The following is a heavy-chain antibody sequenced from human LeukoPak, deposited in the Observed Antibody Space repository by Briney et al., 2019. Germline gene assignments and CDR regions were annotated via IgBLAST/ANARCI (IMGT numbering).Heavy chain of an antibody. Sequence: GGSLTLSCAASGFTFSYYYMSWIRQAPGKGLEWVSYISRSSNYTNYADSVRGRFTISRYNAKNSLYLQMHSLRAEDTGVYCCARVPRWGEVVRAAIYFQHWGQGTLVRVSS. D-gene: IGHD2-2*01. CDR1: GFTFSYYY. CDR2: ISRSSNYT. V-gene: IGHV3-11*06. CDR3: ARVPRWGEVVRAAIYFQH. J-gene: IGHJ1*01.